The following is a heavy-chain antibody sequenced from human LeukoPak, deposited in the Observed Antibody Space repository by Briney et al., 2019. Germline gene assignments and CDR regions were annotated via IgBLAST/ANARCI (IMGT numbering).Heavy chain of an antibody. Sequence: GESLKISCKGSGYSFTSYWIGWVRQMPGKGLEWMGIIYPGDSDTRYSPSFQGQVTISADKSISTAYLQWSSLKASDTAMYYCARRGDSSGYTSPHAFDIWGQGTMVTVSS. D-gene: IGHD3-22*01. CDR1: GYSFTSYW. CDR2: IYPGDSDT. V-gene: IGHV5-51*01. CDR3: ARRGDSSGYTSPHAFDI. J-gene: IGHJ3*02.